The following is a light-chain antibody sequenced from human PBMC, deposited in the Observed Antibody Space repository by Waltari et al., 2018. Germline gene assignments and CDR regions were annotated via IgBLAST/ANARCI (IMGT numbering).Light chain of an antibody. CDR2: AAS. CDR1: QSVSSSY. CDR3: HHYGDSPAIT. J-gene: IGKJ4*01. V-gene: IGKV3-20*01. Sequence: DIVLTTSPGTLSFSPGERATLSCRASQSVSSSYVAWYQQKPGHAPRLLIYAASSSALGIPDRFSCSGSGTDSTLTIIRLEPGDFAVYCCHHYGDSPAITFGGGTKVESK.